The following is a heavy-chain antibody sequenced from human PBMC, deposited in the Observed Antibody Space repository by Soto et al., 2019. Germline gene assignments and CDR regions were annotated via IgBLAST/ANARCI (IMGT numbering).Heavy chain of an antibody. Sequence: ASVTGDCRAAGDTLSSYASSWGRQETGQGLEWMGGIIPIFGTANYAQKFQGRVTITADESTSTAYMELSSLRSEDTAVYYCATPYKNGVAPGMDVWGQGTTVTVSS. CDR1: GDTLSSYA. J-gene: IGHJ6*02. CDR2: IIPIFGTA. CDR3: ATPYKNGVAPGMDV. D-gene: IGHD2-8*01. V-gene: IGHV1-69*13.